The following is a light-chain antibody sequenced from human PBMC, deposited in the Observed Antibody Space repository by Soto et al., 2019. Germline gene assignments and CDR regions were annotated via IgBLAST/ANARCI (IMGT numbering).Light chain of an antibody. J-gene: IGKJ1*01. CDR1: QSFNSN. CDR2: GAS. V-gene: IGKV3-15*01. Sequence: EIVMTQSPSTLSASLGERVTISCRASQSFNSNIACYQQKPGQAPSLLIYGASTRVHGIPAWFSGGGSGREFTIIISSLLSDDYAAYYYQQYSYWPPWTFGQGTKVDIK. CDR3: QQYSYWPPWT.